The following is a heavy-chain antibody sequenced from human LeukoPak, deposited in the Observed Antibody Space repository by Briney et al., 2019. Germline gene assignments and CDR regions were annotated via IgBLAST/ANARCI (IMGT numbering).Heavy chain of an antibody. CDR3: TRDGDLHPAAGSYYFDY. CDR1: GFTFGDYA. D-gene: IGHD2-2*01. Sequence: PGGSLRLSCTASGFTFGDYAMSWVRQAPGKGLEWVGFIRSKAYGGTTEYAASVKGRFTISRDDSKSVAYLQMNSLKTEDTAVYYCTRDGDLHPAAGSYYFDYWGQGTLVTVSS. V-gene: IGHV3-49*04. J-gene: IGHJ4*02. CDR2: IRSKAYGGTT.